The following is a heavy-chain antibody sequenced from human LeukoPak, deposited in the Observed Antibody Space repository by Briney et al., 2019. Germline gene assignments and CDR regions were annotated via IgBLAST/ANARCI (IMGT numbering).Heavy chain of an antibody. CDR2: INHSGST. CDR1: GGSFSDYY. J-gene: IGHJ4*02. V-gene: IGHV4-34*01. Sequence: SETLSLTCAVYGGSFSDYYWSWIRQPPGKGLEWIGEINHSGSTNSNPSLKSRVTISIDTSKNQFSLKLSSVTAADTAVYYCARDRWVSITMVRGVEYWGQGTLVTVSS. D-gene: IGHD3-10*01. CDR3: ARDRWVSITMVRGVEY.